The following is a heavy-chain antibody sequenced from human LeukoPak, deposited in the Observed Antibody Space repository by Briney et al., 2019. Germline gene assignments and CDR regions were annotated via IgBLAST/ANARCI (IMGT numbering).Heavy chain of an antibody. CDR3: AGVAYDSSSRSVDY. V-gene: IGHV1-2*02. CDR1: GYTFSDYY. D-gene: IGHD3-22*01. Sequence: ASVKVSCKTSGYTFSDYYIHWIRQAPGQGLEWVGWINPNSGDTDYAQKLQGRVTMTTDTSTSTAYMELRSLRSDDTAVYYCAGVAYDSSSRSVDYWGQGTLVTVSS. CDR2: INPNSGDT. J-gene: IGHJ4*02.